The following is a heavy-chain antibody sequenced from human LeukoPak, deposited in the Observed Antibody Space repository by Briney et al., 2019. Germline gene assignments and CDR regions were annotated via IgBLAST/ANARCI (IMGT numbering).Heavy chain of an antibody. J-gene: IGHJ3*02. CDR2: IYHSGST. CDR3: ARGWYYYDSSGAFDI. Sequence: PSETLSLTCAVSGGSISSGGYSWSWIRQPPGQGLEWIGYIYHSGSTYYNPSLKSRVTISVDRSKNQFSLKLSSVTAADTAVYYCARGWYYYDSSGAFDIWGQGTMVTVSS. D-gene: IGHD3-22*01. CDR1: GGSISSGGYS. V-gene: IGHV4-30-2*01.